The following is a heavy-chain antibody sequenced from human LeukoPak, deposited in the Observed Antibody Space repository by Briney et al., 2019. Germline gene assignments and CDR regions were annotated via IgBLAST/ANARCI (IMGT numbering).Heavy chain of an antibody. CDR2: IKWHGDSI. CDR1: GFSFDDYG. V-gene: IGHV3-20*04. J-gene: IGHJ5*02. CDR3: ARDAYSRGFSVWFDP. Sequence: PGGSLRLSCAGSGFSFDDYGMSWVRQAPGKGLEWVSSIKWHGDSIGYAESVKGRFTITKDNAKKSVYLQMKSLRDEDTAVYYCARDAYSRGFSVWFDPWGQGTRVTVSS. D-gene: IGHD3-10*01.